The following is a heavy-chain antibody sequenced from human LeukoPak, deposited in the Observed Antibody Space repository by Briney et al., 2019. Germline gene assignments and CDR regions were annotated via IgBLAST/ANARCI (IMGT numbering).Heavy chain of an antibody. J-gene: IGHJ4*02. Sequence: GGSLRLSCAASGFSFSNFGMHWVRQTPGKGLEWVALIWSDGRKTHYADSVMGRFTISRDNSENTLYLQMNSLRVEDTAVYYCVKGGDGFNFGDHRGQGNRVTVSS. V-gene: IGHV3-33*06. D-gene: IGHD5-24*01. CDR3: VKGGDGFNFGDH. CDR1: GFSFSNFG. CDR2: IWSDGRKT.